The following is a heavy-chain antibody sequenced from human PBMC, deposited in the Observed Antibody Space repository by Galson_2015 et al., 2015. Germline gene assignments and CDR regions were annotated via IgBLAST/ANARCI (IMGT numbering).Heavy chain of an antibody. Sequence: TLSLTCTVSGGSISSGGYYWSWIRQHPGKGLEWIGYIYYSGSTYHNPSLKSRVTISVDTSKNQFSLKLSSVTAADTAVYYCARDRLTGVAGLDYWGQGTLVTVSS. CDR2: IYYSGST. J-gene: IGHJ4*02. V-gene: IGHV4-31*03. CDR1: GGSISSGGYY. D-gene: IGHD2-15*01. CDR3: ARDRLTGVAGLDY.